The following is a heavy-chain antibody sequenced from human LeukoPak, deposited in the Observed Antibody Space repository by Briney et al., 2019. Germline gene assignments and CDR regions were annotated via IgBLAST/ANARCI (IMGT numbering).Heavy chain of an antibody. CDR2: IYYSGST. J-gene: IGHJ4*02. CDR1: GGSISSGGYY. V-gene: IGHV4-31*03. Sequence: SETLSLTCTVSGGSISSGGYYWSWIRQHPGEGLEWIGYIYYSGSTYYNPSLKSRVTISVDTSKNQFSLKLSSVTAADTAVYYCARGQRRSGGSCYFDYWGQGTLVTVSS. CDR3: ARGQRRSGGSCYFDY. D-gene: IGHD2-15*01.